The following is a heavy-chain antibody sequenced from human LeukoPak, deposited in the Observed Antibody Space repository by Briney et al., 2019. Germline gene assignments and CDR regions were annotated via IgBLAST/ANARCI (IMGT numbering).Heavy chain of an antibody. CDR2: IKQDGSEK. Sequence: GGSLRLSCAASGFTFSSYWMSWVRQAPGKGLEWVANIKQDGSEKYYVDSVKGRFTISRDNAMNSLFLQMNSLRAEDTAVYYCARDLSGWELQEYWGQGTLVTVSS. V-gene: IGHV3-7*01. CDR1: GFTFSSYW. CDR3: ARDLSGWELQEY. D-gene: IGHD1-26*01. J-gene: IGHJ4*02.